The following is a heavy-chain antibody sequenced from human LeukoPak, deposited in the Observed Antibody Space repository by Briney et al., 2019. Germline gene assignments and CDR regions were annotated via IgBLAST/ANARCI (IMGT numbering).Heavy chain of an antibody. V-gene: IGHV3-74*01. CDR1: GFTLSSYW. J-gene: IGHJ4*02. Sequence: PGGSLRLSCATSGFTLSSYWMHWVRQVPGKELEWLSRINNDGVSTSYADSVKGRFTISRDNAKNTLYLRMNSLRAEDTAIYYCARKPLSGGYGGTIDYWGQGTLVTVSS. CDR3: ARKPLSGGYGGTIDY. CDR2: INNDGVST. D-gene: IGHD5-12*01.